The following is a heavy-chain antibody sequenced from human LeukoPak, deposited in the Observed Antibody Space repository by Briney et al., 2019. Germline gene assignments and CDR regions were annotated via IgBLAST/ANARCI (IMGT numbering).Heavy chain of an antibody. Sequence: GGSLRLSCAASGFTFSSYAMSWVRQAPGKGLEWVSGISGSGGSTYYADSVKGRFTISRDNSKNTLYLQMNSLRAEDTAVYYCARTREQWQVLDYWGQGTLVIVSS. D-gene: IGHD6-19*01. V-gene: IGHV3-23*01. CDR3: ARTREQWQVLDY. CDR1: GFTFSSYA. J-gene: IGHJ4*02. CDR2: ISGSGGST.